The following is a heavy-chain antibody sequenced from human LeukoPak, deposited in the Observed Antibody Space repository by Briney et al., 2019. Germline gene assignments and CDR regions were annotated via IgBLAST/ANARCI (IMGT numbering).Heavy chain of an antibody. V-gene: IGHV4-39*01. J-gene: IGHJ4*02. CDR2: IYYSGST. D-gene: IGHD1-26*01. Sequence: SENLSLTCTVSGGSISSSSYYWGWIRQPPGKGLEWIGSIYYSGSTYYNPSLKSRVTISVDTSKNQFSLKLSSVTAADTAVYYCALGIAGAFDYWGQGTLVTVSS. CDR1: GGSISSSSYY. CDR3: ALGIAGAFDY.